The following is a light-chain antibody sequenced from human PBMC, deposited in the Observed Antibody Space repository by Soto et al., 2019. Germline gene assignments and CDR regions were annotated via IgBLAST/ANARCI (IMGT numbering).Light chain of an antibody. CDR3: QQYHNWPPQYT. CDR1: QTVASN. CDR2: GAS. Sequence: EIVMTQSPATLSVSPGERATLSCRASQTVASNLAWYQQKPGQAPRLLIHGASSRATGVPARFSGSGSGTEFTLTISSLQSEDFAVYYCQQYHNWPPQYTFVQGTKLQSK. J-gene: IGKJ2*01. V-gene: IGKV3-15*01.